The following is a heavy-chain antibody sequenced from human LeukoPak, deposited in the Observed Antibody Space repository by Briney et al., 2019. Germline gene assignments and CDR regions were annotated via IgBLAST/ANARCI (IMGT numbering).Heavy chain of an antibody. D-gene: IGHD1-26*01. V-gene: IGHV3-53*01. CDR3: ARDEGGATKVGAFDI. CDR2: IYSGGST. J-gene: IGHJ3*02. CDR1: GFTVSSNY. Sequence: PGGSLRLSCAASGFTVSSNYMSWVRQAPGKGLEWVSVIYSGGSTYYADSVKGRFTITRDNSKNTLYLQMNSLRAEDTAVYYCARDEGGATKVGAFDIWGQGTMVTVSS.